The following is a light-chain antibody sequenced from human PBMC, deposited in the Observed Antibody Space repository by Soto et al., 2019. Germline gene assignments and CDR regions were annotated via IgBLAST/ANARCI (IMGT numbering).Light chain of an antibody. Sequence: QSALTQPRSAAGSPGQSVAISCTGTSSDVGGYNYVSWYQQHPGKAPKLMIYEVNKRPSGVPDRFSGSKSGNTASLTVPGLQAEDEADYYCSSYAGSSNVFGTGTKVTVL. V-gene: IGLV2-8*01. CDR2: EVN. CDR1: SSDVGGYNY. CDR3: SSYAGSSNV. J-gene: IGLJ1*01.